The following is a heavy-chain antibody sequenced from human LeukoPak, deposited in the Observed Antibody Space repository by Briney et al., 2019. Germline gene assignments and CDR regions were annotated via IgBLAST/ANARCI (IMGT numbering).Heavy chain of an antibody. D-gene: IGHD2-2*01. J-gene: IGHJ3*02. CDR1: GFTLSSYA. Sequence: GGSLRLSCAASGFTLSSYAMHWVRQAPGKGLEYVSAISSNGGSTYYANSVMGRFTISRDNSKNTLYLQMGSLRAEDMAVYYCARQDIVVVPAVGGAFDIWGQGTMVTVSS. V-gene: IGHV3-64*01. CDR2: ISSNGGST. CDR3: ARQDIVVVPAVGGAFDI.